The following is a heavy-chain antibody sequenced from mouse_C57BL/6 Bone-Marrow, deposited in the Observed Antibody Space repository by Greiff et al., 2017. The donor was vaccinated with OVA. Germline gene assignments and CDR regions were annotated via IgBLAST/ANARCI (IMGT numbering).Heavy chain of an antibody. V-gene: IGHV1-7*01. Sequence: QVQLKESGAELAKPGASVKLSCKASGYTFTRYWMHWVKQRPGQGLEWIGYINPSSGYTKYNQKFKDKATLTADKSSSTAYMQLSSLTYEDSAVYYCATPMVTKAMDYWGQGTSVTVSS. CDR3: ATPMVTKAMDY. J-gene: IGHJ4*01. CDR2: INPSSGYT. CDR1: GYTFTRYW. D-gene: IGHD2-2*01.